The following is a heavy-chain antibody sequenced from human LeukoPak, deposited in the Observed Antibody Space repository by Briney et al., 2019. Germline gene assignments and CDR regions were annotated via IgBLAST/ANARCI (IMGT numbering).Heavy chain of an antibody. CDR1: GFTFSSYG. J-gene: IGHJ2*01. D-gene: IGHD1-26*01. CDR2: ATYDGSNK. V-gene: IGHV3-30*18. Sequence: PGGSLRLSCAASGFTFSSYGMHWVRQAPGKGLEWVAGATYDGSNKFYGDSVKGRFIISRDNSKNMLYLQMDSLRPEDTAVYYCAKVIDPEDWYFDLWGRGTLVTVSS. CDR3: AKVIDPEDWYFDL.